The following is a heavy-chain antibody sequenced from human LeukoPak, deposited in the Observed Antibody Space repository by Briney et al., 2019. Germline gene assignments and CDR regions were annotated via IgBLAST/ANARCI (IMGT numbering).Heavy chain of an antibody. CDR3: ARHYGSESYYNWFEL. J-gene: IGHJ5*02. V-gene: IGHV5-51*01. CDR1: GYSFTSYW. D-gene: IGHD3-10*01. CDR2: IYPGDSDT. Sequence: GESLKIPCKGSGYSFTSYWIGWVRQLPGKGLEWMGIIYPGDSDTTYSPSFQDQVTISADKSISTAYLQASSLKASDTAMYYCARHYGSESYYNWFELWGEGTLVSVSS.